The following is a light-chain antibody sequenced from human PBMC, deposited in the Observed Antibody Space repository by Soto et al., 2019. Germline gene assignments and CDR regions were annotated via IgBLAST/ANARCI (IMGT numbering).Light chain of an antibody. CDR1: QSISDT. J-gene: IGKJ5*01. V-gene: IGKV3-15*01. CDR2: GAS. Sequence: EIVMTQSPATLSVSPGGRATLSCRASQSISDTLAWYQQKPGQAPRLLIHGASTRATGFPARFSGSGSGTDFTLTISRLEPEDFAVYYCQQYHNWPITFGQGTRLEI. CDR3: QQYHNWPIT.